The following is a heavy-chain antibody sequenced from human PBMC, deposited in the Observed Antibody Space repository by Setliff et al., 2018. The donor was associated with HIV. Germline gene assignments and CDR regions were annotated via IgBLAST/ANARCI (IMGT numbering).Heavy chain of an antibody. CDR1: GDTFRSHA. Sequence: ASVKVSCKASGDTFRSHAISWVRQAPGQGLEWMGGIIPIIATTNYAQKFQDRVTITADELTNTAYMELSSLRSEDTAVYYCARPQWELGVDYYGMDVWGQGTTVTVSS. J-gene: IGHJ6*02. D-gene: IGHD1-26*01. V-gene: IGHV1-69*13. CDR2: IIPIIATT. CDR3: ARPQWELGVDYYGMDV.